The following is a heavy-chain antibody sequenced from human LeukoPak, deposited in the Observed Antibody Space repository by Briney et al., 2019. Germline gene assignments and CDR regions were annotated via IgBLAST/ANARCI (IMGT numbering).Heavy chain of an antibody. CDR3: ARDGYSGYDYAFNFDY. CDR2: ISAYNGNT. D-gene: IGHD5-12*01. Sequence: GASVKVSCKASGYTFTSYGISWVRQAPGQGLEWMGWISAYNGNTNYAQKLQGRVTMTTDTSTSTAYMELRSLRSDDTAVYYCARDGYSGYDYAFNFDYWGQGTLVTVS. V-gene: IGHV1-18*01. CDR1: GYTFTSYG. J-gene: IGHJ4*02.